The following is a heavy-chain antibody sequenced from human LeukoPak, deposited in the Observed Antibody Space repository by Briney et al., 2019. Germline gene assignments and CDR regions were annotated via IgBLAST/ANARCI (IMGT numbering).Heavy chain of an antibody. CDR2: ISSSSSYI. D-gene: IGHD6-19*01. J-gene: IGHJ4*02. CDR3: ATGSYSSGWH. Sequence: GGSLRLSCAASGFTFSSYSMNWVRQAPGKGLEWVSPISSSSSYIYYADSVKGRFTISRDNAKNSLYLQMNSLRAEDTAVYYCATGSYSSGWHWGQGTLVTVSS. CDR1: GFTFSSYS. V-gene: IGHV3-21*04.